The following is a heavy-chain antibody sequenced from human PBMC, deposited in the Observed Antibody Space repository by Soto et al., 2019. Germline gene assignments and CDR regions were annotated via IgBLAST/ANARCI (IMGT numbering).Heavy chain of an antibody. D-gene: IGHD3-10*01. Sequence: SSLKVSCRASGGTFIYYAVSWVLQTHKQGLEWMGGIIPIFGTANYAQKFQGRVTITADKSTSTAYMELSSLRSEDTAVYYCAGGMDSGTDYYYGMDVWGQGTTVTVSS. J-gene: IGHJ6*02. V-gene: IGHV1-69*06. CDR2: IIPIFGTA. CDR3: AGGMDSGTDYYYGMDV. CDR1: GGTFIYYA.